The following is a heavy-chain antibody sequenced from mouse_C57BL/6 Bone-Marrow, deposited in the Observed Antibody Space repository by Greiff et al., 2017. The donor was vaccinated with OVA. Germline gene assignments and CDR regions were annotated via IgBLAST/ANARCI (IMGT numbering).Heavy chain of an antibody. V-gene: IGHV3-8*01. D-gene: IGHD2-2*01. CDR1: GYSITSAY. CDR2: ISYSGST. Sequence: EVMLVESGPGLAKPSQTLSLTCSVTGYSITSAYWNWIRNFPGNKLEYMGYISYSGSTYYNPSLKRRISITRDTSKNQYYLQLNSVTTEDTATDYCARGLRRKAWFAYWGQGTLVTVSA. J-gene: IGHJ3*01. CDR3: ARGLRRKAWFAY.